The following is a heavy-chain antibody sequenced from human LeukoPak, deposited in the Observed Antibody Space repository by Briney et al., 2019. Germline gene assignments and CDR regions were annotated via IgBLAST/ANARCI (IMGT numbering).Heavy chain of an antibody. J-gene: IGHJ4*02. CDR1: GFTFSSYA. CDR3: AKEGYCSGGSCYSYFDY. D-gene: IGHD2-15*01. Sequence: GGSLRLSCAASGFTFSSYAMSWVRQAPGRRLEWVSAISGSGGSTSYADSVKGRFTISRDNSKNTLFLQMNSLRAEDTAVYYCAKEGYCSGGSCYSYFDYWGQGTPVTVSS. V-gene: IGHV3-23*01. CDR2: ISGSGGST.